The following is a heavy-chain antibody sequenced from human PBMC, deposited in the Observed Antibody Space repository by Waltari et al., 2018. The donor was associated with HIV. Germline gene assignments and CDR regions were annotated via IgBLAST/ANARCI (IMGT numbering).Heavy chain of an antibody. CDR3: ARGQVGAIYDY. J-gene: IGHJ4*02. D-gene: IGHD1-26*01. CDR2: VDHSGSS. V-gene: IGHV4-34*02. Sequence: QVHLQQWGAGLLKPSETLSLTCAVYGGSFNGFSWCWIRQPPGKGLEWIGKVDHSGSSTYNPSLKSRVIISGDTSKNQFSLNLTSVTAADTALYYCARGQVGAIYDYWGQGTLVTVSS. CDR1: GGSFNGFS.